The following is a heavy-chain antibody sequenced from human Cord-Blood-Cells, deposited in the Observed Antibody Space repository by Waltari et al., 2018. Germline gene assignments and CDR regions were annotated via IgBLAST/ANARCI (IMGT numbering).Heavy chain of an antibody. J-gene: IGHJ4*02. Sequence: EVQVGDSGGGLVKPGGFLRLSCRAPGFPFRSYCMNWVRQAPGKGLEWVSSISSSSSYIYNADSVKGRFTISRDNAKNSLYLQMNSLRAEDTAVYYCARDLDNFDYWGRGTLVTVSS. D-gene: IGHD2-2*03. CDR1: GFPFRSYC. CDR3: ARDLDNFDY. V-gene: IGHV3-21*01. CDR2: ISSSSSYI.